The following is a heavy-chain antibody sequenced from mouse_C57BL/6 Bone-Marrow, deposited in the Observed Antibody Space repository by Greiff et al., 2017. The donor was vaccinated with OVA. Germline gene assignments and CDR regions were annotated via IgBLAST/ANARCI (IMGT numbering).Heavy chain of an antibody. D-gene: IGHD2-3*01. V-gene: IGHV1-66*01. J-gene: IGHJ3*01. CDR3: AREDGYYVLWFAY. Sequence: QVQLKQSGAELARPGASVKLSCKASGYSFTSYYIHWVKQRPGQGLEWIGWIYPGSGNTKYNEKFKGKATLTADTSSSTAYMQLSSLTSEDSAVYYCAREDGYYVLWFAYWGQGTLVTVSA. CDR1: GYSFTSYY. CDR2: IYPGSGNT.